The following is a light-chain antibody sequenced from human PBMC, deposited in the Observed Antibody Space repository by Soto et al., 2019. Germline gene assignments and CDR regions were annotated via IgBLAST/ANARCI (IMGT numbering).Light chain of an antibody. CDR3: QQYNNWPPLT. V-gene: IGKV3-15*01. Sequence: EIVMTQSPATLSVSPGERATLSCRASQSVSSNLAWYQQKPGQPPRLLIYGASTRATGIPARFSGSWSGTEFTLTISSLQSEDFAVYYCQQYNNWPPLTFGGGTKVEIK. CDR1: QSVSSN. J-gene: IGKJ4*01. CDR2: GAS.